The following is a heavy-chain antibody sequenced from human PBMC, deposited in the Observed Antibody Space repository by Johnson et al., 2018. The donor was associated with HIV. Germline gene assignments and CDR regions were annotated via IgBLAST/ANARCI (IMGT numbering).Heavy chain of an antibody. V-gene: IGHV3-13*01. Sequence: VQLVESGGGLVKPGGSLRLSCAASGFTFSSYDMHWVRQATGKGLEWVSAIGTAGDTYYPGSVKGRFTISRENAKNSLYLQMNSLRAGDTAVYYCARVGGGLDAFDIWGQGTMVTVSS. CDR1: GFTFSSYD. J-gene: IGHJ3*02. CDR3: ARVGGGLDAFDI. D-gene: IGHD2-15*01. CDR2: IGTAGDT.